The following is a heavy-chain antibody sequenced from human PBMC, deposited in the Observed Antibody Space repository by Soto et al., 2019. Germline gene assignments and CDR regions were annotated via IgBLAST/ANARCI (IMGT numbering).Heavy chain of an antibody. D-gene: IGHD1-1*01. J-gene: IGHJ4*02. CDR2: INHSGST. V-gene: IGHV4-34*01. CDR3: ARERTGDPTFFDY. CDR1: GGSFSGYY. Sequence: SETLSLTCAVYGGSFSGYYWSWIRQPPGKGLEWIGEINHSGSTNYNPSLKSRVTISVDTSKNQFSLKLTSVTVADTAVYYCARERTGDPTFFDYWGQGTLVTVSS.